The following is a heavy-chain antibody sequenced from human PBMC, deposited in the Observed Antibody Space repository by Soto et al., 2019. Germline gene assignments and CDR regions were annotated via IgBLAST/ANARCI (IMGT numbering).Heavy chain of an antibody. V-gene: IGHV3-30*07. CDR3: ARDGYCSGGSCYSVPVFDF. J-gene: IGHJ4*02. Sequence: DSVKGRFTISRDNSKNTLYLQMNSLRAEDTAVYYCARDGYCSGGSCYSVPVFDFWGQGTLVTVSS. D-gene: IGHD2-15*01.